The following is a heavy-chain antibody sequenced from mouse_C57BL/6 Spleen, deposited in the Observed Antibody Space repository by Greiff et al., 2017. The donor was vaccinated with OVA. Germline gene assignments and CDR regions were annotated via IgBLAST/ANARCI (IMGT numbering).Heavy chain of an antibody. CDR1: GYAFSSYW. CDR3: ARGDWEGYFDV. D-gene: IGHD4-1*01. V-gene: IGHV1-80*01. J-gene: IGHJ1*03. Sequence: VLLVESGAELVKPGASVKISCKASGYAFSSYWMNWVKQRPGKGLEWIGQIYPGDGDTNYNGKFKGKATLTADKSSNTAYMQLSSLTSEDSAGDFCARGDWEGYFDVWGTGTTVTVSS. CDR2: IYPGDGDT.